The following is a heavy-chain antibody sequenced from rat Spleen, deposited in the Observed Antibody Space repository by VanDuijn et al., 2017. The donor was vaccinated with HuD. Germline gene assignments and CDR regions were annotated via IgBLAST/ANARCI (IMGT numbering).Heavy chain of an antibody. CDR3: VRHGYTRYYFDY. V-gene: IGHV5-29*01. D-gene: IGHD1-9*01. Sequence: EVQLVESDGGLVQPGRSLKLSCAASGFTFSDYYMAWVRQAPTKGLEWVATISSDGGSTYYRDSVKGRFTISRDNAKSTLYLQMDSLRSEDTASYYCVRHGYTRYYFDYWGQGVMVTVSS. CDR2: ISSDGGST. J-gene: IGHJ2*01. CDR1: GFTFSDYY.